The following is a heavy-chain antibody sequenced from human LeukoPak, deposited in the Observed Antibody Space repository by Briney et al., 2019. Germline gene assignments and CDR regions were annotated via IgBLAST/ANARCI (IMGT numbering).Heavy chain of an antibody. J-gene: IGHJ5*02. V-gene: IGHV1-69*05. Sequence: GSSVKVSCKASGGTFSSYAISWVRQAPGQGLEWMGRIIPIFGTANYAQKFQGRVTITTDESTSTAYMELSSLRSEDTAVHYCARDYSSSWYWFDPWGQGTLVTVSS. D-gene: IGHD6-13*01. CDR3: ARDYSSSWYWFDP. CDR2: IIPIFGTA. CDR1: GGTFSSYA.